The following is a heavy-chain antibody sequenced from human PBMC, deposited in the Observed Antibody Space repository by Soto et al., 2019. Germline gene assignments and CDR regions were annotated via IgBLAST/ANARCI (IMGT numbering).Heavy chain of an antibody. Sequence: PSETLSLTCTISGGSIRSYSWSWIRQTPGKGLEWIGYVYFSGSTNYNPSLKSRVLISIDTSRHQFSLKLNSVSAADTAVYYCTRELDIGHSCYGRSNSWGQGKTVTVS. V-gene: IGHV4-59*01. CDR2: VYFSGST. CDR1: GGSIRSYS. CDR3: TRELDIGHSCYGRSNS. D-gene: IGHD2-15*01. J-gene: IGHJ3*01.